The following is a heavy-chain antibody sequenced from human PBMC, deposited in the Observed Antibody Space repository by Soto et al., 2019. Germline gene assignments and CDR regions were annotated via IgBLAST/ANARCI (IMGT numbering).Heavy chain of an antibody. CDR2: IHHSGST. J-gene: IGHJ6*03. CDR1: SGSISISNW. Sequence: QVQLQESGPGLVKPSGTLSLTCAVSSGSISISNWWSWVRQTPGKGLEWIGQIHHSGSTNYSPSLTSRVTISVDKSKNQFSLKMNSVTAADTAVYYCATEGYYFYMDVWGKGTTVTVSS. V-gene: IGHV4-4*02. CDR3: ATEGYYFYMDV.